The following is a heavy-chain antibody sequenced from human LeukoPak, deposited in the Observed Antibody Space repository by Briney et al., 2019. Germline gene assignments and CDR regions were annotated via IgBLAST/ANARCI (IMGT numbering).Heavy chain of an antibody. CDR3: AIIALVPM. V-gene: IGHV1-69*04. J-gene: IGHJ3*02. CDR2: ITPVFDMA. D-gene: IGHD6-19*01. CDR1: GGTFNNYA. Sequence: GSSVKVSCKVSGGTFNNYAISWVRQAPGQGPEWMGRITPVFDMANYAQKFQGTVTITADKSTSTVYMELSSLRNEDTAVYYCAIIALVPMWGQGTKVTVSS.